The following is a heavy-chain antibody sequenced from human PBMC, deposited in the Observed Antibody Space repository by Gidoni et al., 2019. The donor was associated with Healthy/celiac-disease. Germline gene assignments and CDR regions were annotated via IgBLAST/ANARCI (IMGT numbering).Heavy chain of an antibody. CDR1: GDSVARNSAA. J-gene: IGHJ4*02. V-gene: IGHV6-1*01. D-gene: IGHD3-16*01. CDR3: ARDQGGFDY. Sequence: QVQLQQSGPGLVKPSQTLSLTCAISGDSVARNSAAWHWIRQSPSRGLEGLGRTYYRSKCYNEYAVSVKSRITFTPDTSKNQFSLQLNSLTPEATAVYYCARDQGGFDYWGQGTLVTVSS. CDR2: TYYRSKCYN.